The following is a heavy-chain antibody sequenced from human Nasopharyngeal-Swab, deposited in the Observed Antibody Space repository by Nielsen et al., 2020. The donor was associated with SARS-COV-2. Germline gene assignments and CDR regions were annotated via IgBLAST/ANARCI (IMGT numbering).Heavy chain of an antibody. CDR2: IYYSGST. Sequence: GSLRLSCTVSGGSISSYYWSWIRRPPGKGLEWIGYIYYSGSTNYNPSLKSRVTISVDTSKNQFSLKLSSVTAADTAVYYCARTTRGFYYFDYWGQGTLVTVSS. CDR3: ARTTRGFYYFDY. CDR1: GGSISSYY. V-gene: IGHV4-59*08. J-gene: IGHJ4*02. D-gene: IGHD2-15*01.